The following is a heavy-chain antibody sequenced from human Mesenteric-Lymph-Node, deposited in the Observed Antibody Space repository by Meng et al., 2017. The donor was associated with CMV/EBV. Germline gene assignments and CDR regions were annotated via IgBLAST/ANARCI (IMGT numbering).Heavy chain of an antibody. D-gene: IGHD3-10*01. V-gene: IGHV1-69*05. J-gene: IGHJ4*02. CDR1: GYTFTSYA. CDR2: IIPLFGTT. Sequence: SVKVSCKASGYTFTSYAMNWVRQAPGQGLEWMGGIIPLFGTTNYAQKFQGRVTIITDESTSTAYMELSSLRSEDTAVYYCARGPITMVRGVITHFDYWGQGTLVTVSS. CDR3: ARGPITMVRGVITHFDY.